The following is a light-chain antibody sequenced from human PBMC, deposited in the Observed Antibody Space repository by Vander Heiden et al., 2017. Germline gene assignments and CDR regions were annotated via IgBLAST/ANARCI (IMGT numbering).Light chain of an antibody. Sequence: QSALTQPASVSGPPGQSITISCTGTSSYVGGYNYVSCYQQHPGKAPKLMIYEVSNRPPGVSNRFSGSKSGNTASLTISGLQAEDEADYYCSSYTSSSTLLYVFGTGTKVTVL. CDR2: EVS. J-gene: IGLJ1*01. V-gene: IGLV2-14*01. CDR1: SSYVGGYNY. CDR3: SSYTSSSTLLYV.